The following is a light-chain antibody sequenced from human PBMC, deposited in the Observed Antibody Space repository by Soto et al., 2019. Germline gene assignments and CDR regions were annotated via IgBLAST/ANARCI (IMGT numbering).Light chain of an antibody. CDR3: MQGTHWPPYT. CDR1: QSLVHSDGNTY. CDR2: KVS. J-gene: IGKJ2*01. V-gene: IGKV2-30*02. Sequence: DVVMTQSPLSLPVTLGQPASISCRSSQSLVHSDGNTYLNWFHQRPGQSPRRLIYKVSNRDSGVPDRFSGRGSDTDFTLKISGVEADDVGVYYCMQGTHWPPYTFGQGTKLEIK.